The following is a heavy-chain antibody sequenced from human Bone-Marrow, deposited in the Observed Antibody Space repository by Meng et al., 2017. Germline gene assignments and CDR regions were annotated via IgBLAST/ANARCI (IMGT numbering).Heavy chain of an antibody. V-gene: IGHV1-2*06. D-gene: IGHD6-13*01. CDR3: ARDEDISAAGKLFGDY. J-gene: IGHJ4*02. Sequence: QGQLGQSGPKVKSPGASVKVTCKASGSTFPDYWLHWVRRAPGQGLEWMGRINPKSGDTHYAQRFQGRVTMTGDTSISTAYMELSGLRSDDTAMYYCARDEDISAAGKLFGDYWGQGTLVTVSS. CDR1: GSTFPDYW. CDR2: INPKSGDT.